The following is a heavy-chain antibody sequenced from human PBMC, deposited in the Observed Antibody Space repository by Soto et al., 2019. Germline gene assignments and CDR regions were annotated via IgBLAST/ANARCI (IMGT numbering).Heavy chain of an antibody. CDR1: GYTFASFG. CDR3: VRDPQRNDY. Sequence: QVLLVQSGTEVKKPGASVKIYCNTSGYTFASFGLSWVRQVPGQGLEWMGWISASNGNTDYSQQLQGRVTMATDTSTRIAYMELKSLRSDDTAVYYCVRDPQRNDYWGQGTLVIVSS. CDR2: ISASNGNT. V-gene: IGHV1-18*04. J-gene: IGHJ4*02. D-gene: IGHD6-25*01.